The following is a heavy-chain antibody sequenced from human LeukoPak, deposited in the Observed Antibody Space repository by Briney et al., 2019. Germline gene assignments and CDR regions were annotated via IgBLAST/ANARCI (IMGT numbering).Heavy chain of an antibody. D-gene: IGHD6-19*01. V-gene: IGHV3-23*01. CDR3: AKYRGSAWYFDY. CDR2: ISSTGDAT. Sequence: GGSLRLSCAASGFTFRNYAMSWVRQAPGKGLQWVSTISSTGDATYYADSVKGRFTISRDNFKYTLYLQMHSLRADDTAVYYCAKYRGSAWYFDYWGQGTLVTVSS. CDR1: GFTFRNYA. J-gene: IGHJ4*02.